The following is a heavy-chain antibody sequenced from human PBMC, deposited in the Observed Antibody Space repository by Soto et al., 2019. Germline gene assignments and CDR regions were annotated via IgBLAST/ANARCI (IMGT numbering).Heavy chain of an antibody. J-gene: IGHJ3*02. CDR3: ARGAYYYDSSGYYWDAFDI. V-gene: IGHV6-1*01. CDR1: GDSVSSNSAA. D-gene: IGHD3-22*01. Sequence: PSQTLSLTCAISGDSVSSNSAAWNWIRQSPSRGLEWLGRTYYRSKWYNDYAVSVKSRITINPDTSKNQFSLQLNSVTPEDTAVYYCARGAYYYDSSGYYWDAFDIWGQGTMVTVSS. CDR2: TYYRSKWYN.